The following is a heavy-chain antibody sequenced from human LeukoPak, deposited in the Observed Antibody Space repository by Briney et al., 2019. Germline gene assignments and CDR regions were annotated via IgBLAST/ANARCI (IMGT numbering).Heavy chain of an antibody. CDR2: IYTSGST. CDR3: ARADEDTAMVIN. V-gene: IGHV4-61*02. CDR1: GGSISSGSYY. Sequence: SETLSLTCTVSGGSISSGSYYWSWIRQPAGKGLECIGRIYTSGSTNYNPSLKSRVTISVDTSKNQFSLKLSSVTAADTAVYYCARADEDTAMVINWGQGTLVTVSS. J-gene: IGHJ4*02. D-gene: IGHD5-18*01.